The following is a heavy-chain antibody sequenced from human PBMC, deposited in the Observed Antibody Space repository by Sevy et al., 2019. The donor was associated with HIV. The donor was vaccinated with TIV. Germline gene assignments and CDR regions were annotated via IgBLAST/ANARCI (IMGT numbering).Heavy chain of an antibody. CDR2: ISSRSSFT. CDR3: ARGAYDV. J-gene: IGHJ3*01. Sequence: GGSLRLSCVGSGFTLGDYYISWIRQAPGKGLECVAYISSRSSFTNYTDSVRGRFTISRDNAKNEVFLQMNSLRAEDTGLYYCARGAYDVWGQGTTVTVSS. CDR1: GFTLGDYY. V-gene: IGHV3-11*06.